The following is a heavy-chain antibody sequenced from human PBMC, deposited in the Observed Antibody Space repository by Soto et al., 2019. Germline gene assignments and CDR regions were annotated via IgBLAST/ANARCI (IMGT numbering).Heavy chain of an antibody. CDR2: IYYSGST. D-gene: IGHD4-17*01. Sequence: QVQLQESGPGLVKPSQTLSLTCTVSGGSISSGDYYWSWIRQPPGKGLQCIGYIYYSGSTYYNPSIKSRVTISVDTYKNQFTLKLSSVTATDTAVYYCARTTVTIPYDAFDIWGQGTMVTVSS. CDR1: GGSISSGDYY. J-gene: IGHJ3*02. V-gene: IGHV4-30-4*01. CDR3: ARTTVTIPYDAFDI.